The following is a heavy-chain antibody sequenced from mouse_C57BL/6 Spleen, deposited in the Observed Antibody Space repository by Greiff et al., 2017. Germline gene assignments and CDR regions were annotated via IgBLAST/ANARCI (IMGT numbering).Heavy chain of an antibody. CDR1: GYAFSSSW. Sequence: LVKPGASVKISCKASGYAFSSSWMNWVKQRPGKGLEWIGRIYPGDGDTNYNGKFKGKATLTADKSSSTAYMQLSSLTSEDSAVYFCAREQGYYGSSSAWFAYWGQGTLVTVSA. D-gene: IGHD1-1*01. J-gene: IGHJ3*01. CDR2: IYPGDGDT. V-gene: IGHV1-82*01. CDR3: AREQGYYGSSSAWFAY.